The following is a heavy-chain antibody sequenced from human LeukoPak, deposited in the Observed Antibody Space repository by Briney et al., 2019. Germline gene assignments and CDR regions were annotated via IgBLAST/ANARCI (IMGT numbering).Heavy chain of an antibody. CDR3: ARHKQPLGANDY. V-gene: IGHV5-51*01. D-gene: IGHD4/OR15-4a*01. CDR2: IYPGNSDT. CDR1: GYIFSSNW. Sequence: GESLKISCKGSGYIFSSNWIAWVRQMPGKGLEWMGIIYPGNSDTRYSPSFQGQVTFSADKSINTAYLQWSNLKASDTAMYYCARHKQPLGANDYWSQGTLVTVSS. J-gene: IGHJ4*02.